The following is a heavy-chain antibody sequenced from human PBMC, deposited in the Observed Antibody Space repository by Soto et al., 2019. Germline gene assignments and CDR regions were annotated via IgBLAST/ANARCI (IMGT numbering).Heavy chain of an antibody. Sequence: PGGSLRLSGAASGFTFSSYAMHWVRQAPGKGLEWVAVISYDGSNKYYADSVKGRFTISRDNSKNTLYLQMNSLRAEDTAVYYCARGPVDTDPYSYGMAVGGQGTRVT. CDR2: ISYDGSNK. V-gene: IGHV3-30-3*01. J-gene: IGHJ6*02. CDR1: GFTFSSYA. CDR3: ARGPVDTDPYSYGMAV. D-gene: IGHD5-18*01.